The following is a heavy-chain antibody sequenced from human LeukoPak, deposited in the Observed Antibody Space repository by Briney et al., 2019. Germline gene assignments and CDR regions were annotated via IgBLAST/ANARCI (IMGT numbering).Heavy chain of an antibody. Sequence: PGGSLRLSCAASGFTFSDYYMGWIRQAPGKGLECVSYISSSVSTIYYADSVKGRFTISRDNAKNSLYLQMNSLRAEDAAVYYCARDRDTYYFDYWGQGTLVTVSS. J-gene: IGHJ4*02. CDR1: GFTFSDYY. CDR2: ISSSVSTI. CDR3: ARDRDTYYFDY. V-gene: IGHV3-11*01.